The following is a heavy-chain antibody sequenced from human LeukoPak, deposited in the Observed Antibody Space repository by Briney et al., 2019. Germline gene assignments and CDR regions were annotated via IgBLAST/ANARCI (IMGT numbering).Heavy chain of an antibody. CDR2: ISSSSSYI. CDR3: ARDPVRIVVVVAAHPEYYFDY. Sequence: GGSLRLSCAASGFTFSSYSMNWVRQAPGKGLEWVSSISSSSSYIYYADSVKGRFTISRDNAKNSLYLQMNSLRSDDTAVYYCARDPVRIVVVVAAHPEYYFDYWGQGTLVTVSS. D-gene: IGHD2-15*01. V-gene: IGHV3-21*04. CDR1: GFTFSSYS. J-gene: IGHJ4*02.